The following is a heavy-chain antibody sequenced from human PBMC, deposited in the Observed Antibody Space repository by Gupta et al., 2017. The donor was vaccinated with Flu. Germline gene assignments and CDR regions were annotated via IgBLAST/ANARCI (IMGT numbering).Heavy chain of an antibody. J-gene: IGHJ4*02. CDR1: GGSISTYGFY. Sequence: QVQLQESGPGLVKPSQTLSLTCSVSGGSISTYGFYWSWIRHHPGKGLEWIGYIDYRGSTYYNSSLKSRIAISEDTSKNQFSLKLSSVTAADTAVYYCAREHSYYCSGGSCYRGYFDFWGQGALVTVSS. D-gene: IGHD2-15*01. V-gene: IGHV4-31*03. CDR3: AREHSYYCSGGSCYRGYFDF. CDR2: IDYRGST.